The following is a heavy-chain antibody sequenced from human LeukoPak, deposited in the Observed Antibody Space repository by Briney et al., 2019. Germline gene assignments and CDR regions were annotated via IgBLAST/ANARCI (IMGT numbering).Heavy chain of an antibody. V-gene: IGHV4-39*07. CDR1: GGSISSSSYY. D-gene: IGHD4-23*01. CDR2: IYYSGST. Sequence: SETLSLTCTVSGGSISSSSYYWGWIRQPPGKGLEWIGSIYYSGSTYYSPSLKSRVTISLDTSRNQFSLKLNSVTAADTAVYYCARDNLRWPHSEYWGQGTLVTVSS. J-gene: IGHJ4*02. CDR3: ARDNLRWPHSEY.